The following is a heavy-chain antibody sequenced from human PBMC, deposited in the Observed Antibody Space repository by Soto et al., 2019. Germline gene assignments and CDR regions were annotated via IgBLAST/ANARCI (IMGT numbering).Heavy chain of an antibody. V-gene: IGHV1-24*01. Sequence: EASVKVSCKVSGYTLTELSMHWARQAPGKGLEWMGGFDPEDGETIYAQKFQGRVTMTEDTSTDTAYMELSSLRSEDTAAYYCATGLAPVDSIPDYWGQGTLVTVSS. J-gene: IGHJ4*02. CDR3: ATGLAPVDSIPDY. CDR2: FDPEDGET. D-gene: IGHD2-2*01. CDR1: GYTLTELS.